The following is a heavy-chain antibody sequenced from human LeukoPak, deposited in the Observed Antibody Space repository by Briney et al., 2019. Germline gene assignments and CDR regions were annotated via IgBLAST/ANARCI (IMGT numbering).Heavy chain of an antibody. CDR1: GGSINSDY. Sequence: SETLSLTCTVSGGSINSDYWSWIRQPPGKGLEWIGNIFYSGSTLYNPSLKSRITISVDPSTNQFSLKVRSVTAADTAVYYCAKGSCRGGACNLDNWGQGSLVTVSS. CDR2: IFYSGST. CDR3: AKGSCRGGACNLDN. D-gene: IGHD2-15*01. V-gene: IGHV4-59*01. J-gene: IGHJ4*02.